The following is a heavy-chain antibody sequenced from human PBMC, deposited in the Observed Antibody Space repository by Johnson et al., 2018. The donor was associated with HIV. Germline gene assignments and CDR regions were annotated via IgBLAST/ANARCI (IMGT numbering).Heavy chain of an antibody. CDR3: ARAAYCGGDCYSGSRLDAVDI. CDR1: GFTFSDYY. CDR2: ISSSGSTI. J-gene: IGHJ3*02. V-gene: IGHV3-11*04. Sequence: QVQLVESGGGLVKPGGSLRLSCAASGFTFSDYYMSWIRQAPGKGLEWVSYISSSGSTIYYADSVKGRVTISRDNAKNSLYLQMNSLRAEDTAVYYCARAAYCGGDCYSGSRLDAVDIWCQGTMVTVSS. D-gene: IGHD2-21*02.